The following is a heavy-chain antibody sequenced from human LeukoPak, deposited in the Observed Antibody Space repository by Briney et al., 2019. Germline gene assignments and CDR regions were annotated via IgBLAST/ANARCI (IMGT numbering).Heavy chain of an antibody. CDR3: AGYSSGANGVFIP. CDR2: IYSDDNT. V-gene: IGHV3-53*04. CDR1: GCTFSSYA. J-gene: IGHJ5*02. Sequence: GGSLRLSCAASGCTFSSYAMSWVRQAPGKGLEWVSVIYSDDNTYYADSVRGRFTVSRHNSKNTLYLQMNSLRAEDTAVYYCAGYSSGANGVFIPWGQGTLVTVSS. D-gene: IGHD6-19*01.